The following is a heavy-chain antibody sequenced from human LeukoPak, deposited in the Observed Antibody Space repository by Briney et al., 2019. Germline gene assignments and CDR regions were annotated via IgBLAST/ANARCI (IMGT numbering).Heavy chain of an antibody. CDR1: GGTFSSYA. Sequence: ASVKVSCKASGGTFSSYAISWVRQAPGQGLEWMGGIIPIFGTANYAQKFQGRVTITTDESTSTAYMELSSLRSEDTAVYCCARSITGTYNWFDPWGQGTLVTVSS. D-gene: IGHD1-7*01. CDR3: ARSITGTYNWFDP. V-gene: IGHV1-69*05. CDR2: IIPIFGTA. J-gene: IGHJ5*02.